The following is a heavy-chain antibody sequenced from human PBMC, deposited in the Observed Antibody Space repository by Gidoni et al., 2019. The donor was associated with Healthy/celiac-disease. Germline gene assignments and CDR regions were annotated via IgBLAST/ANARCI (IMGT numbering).Heavy chain of an antibody. V-gene: IGHV3-23*01. D-gene: IGHD3-3*01. CDR3: AKDQAYYDFWSGYYNNWFDP. CDR2: ISGSGGST. CDR1: GFTFSSYA. J-gene: IGHJ5*02. Sequence: EVQLLGSGGGLVQPGGSLRLSCAASGFTFSSYAMRWVRQAPGKGLEWVSAISGSGGSTYYADSVKGRFTISRDNSKNTLYLQMNSLRAEDTAVYYCAKDQAYYDFWSGYYNNWFDPWGQGTLVTVSS.